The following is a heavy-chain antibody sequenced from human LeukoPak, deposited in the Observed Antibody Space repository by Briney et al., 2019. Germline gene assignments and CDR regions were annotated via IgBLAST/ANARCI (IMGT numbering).Heavy chain of an antibody. Sequence: PGGSLRLSCAASGFTFDDYAMHWVRQAPGKGLEWVSGISWNSGSIGYADSVKGRFTISRDNAKNSLYLQMNSLRAEDMALYYCAKDPYGGNSGFGAFDIWGQGTMVTVSS. CDR3: AKDPYGGNSGFGAFDI. CDR1: GFTFDDYA. CDR2: ISWNSGSI. V-gene: IGHV3-9*03. D-gene: IGHD4-23*01. J-gene: IGHJ3*02.